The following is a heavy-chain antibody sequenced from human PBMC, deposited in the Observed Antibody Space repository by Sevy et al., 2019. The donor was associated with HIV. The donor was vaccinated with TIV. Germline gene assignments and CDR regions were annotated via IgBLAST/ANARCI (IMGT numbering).Heavy chain of an antibody. CDR3: ARGGYYDSSGYSTASH. CDR2: ISYDGSNK. Sequence: GGSLRLSCAASGFTFSSYAMHWVRQAPGKGLEWVAVISYDGSNKYYADSVKGRLTSSRDNSKNTLYLQMNSLRAEDTAVYYCARGGYYDSSGYSTASHWGQGTLVTVSS. V-gene: IGHV3-30-3*01. D-gene: IGHD3-22*01. J-gene: IGHJ4*02. CDR1: GFTFSSYA.